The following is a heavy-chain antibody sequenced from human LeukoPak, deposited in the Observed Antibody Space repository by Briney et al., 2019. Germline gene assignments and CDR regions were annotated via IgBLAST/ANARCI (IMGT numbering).Heavy chain of an antibody. CDR3: ARRARYSSSWYLLDY. J-gene: IGHJ4*02. CDR1: GYTFTGYY. V-gene: IGHV1-2*02. Sequence: ASAKVSCKASGYTFTGYYMHWVRQAPGQGLEWMGWINPNSGGTNYAQKFQGRVTMTRDTSISTAYMELSRLRSDDTAVYYCARRARYSSSWYLLDYWGQGTLVTVSS. D-gene: IGHD6-13*01. CDR2: INPNSGGT.